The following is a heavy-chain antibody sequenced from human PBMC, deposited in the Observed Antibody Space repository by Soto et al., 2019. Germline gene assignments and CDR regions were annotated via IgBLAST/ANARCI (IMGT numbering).Heavy chain of an antibody. D-gene: IGHD2-15*01. CDR1: GGSISDHY. Sequence: PSETLPLTNSVAGGSISDHYWSWIRQPTGKGLEWIGYIYYSGSTNYNPSLKSRVTISVDTSKNQFSLKLSSVTAADTAVYYCARHRPNCSGGSCYLDYFDYWGQRTLVTVSS. J-gene: IGHJ4*02. CDR2: IYYSGST. V-gene: IGHV4-59*08. CDR3: ARHRPNCSGGSCYLDYFDY.